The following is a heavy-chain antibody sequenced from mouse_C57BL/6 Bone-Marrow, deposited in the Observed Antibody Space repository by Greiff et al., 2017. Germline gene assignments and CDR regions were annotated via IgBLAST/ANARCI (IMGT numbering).Heavy chain of an antibody. D-gene: IGHD2-4*01. Sequence: QLQQSGAELARPGASVKMSCKASGYTFTSYTMHWVKQRPGQGLEWIGYINPSSGYTKYNQKFKDKATLTADKSSSTAYMQLSSLTSEDSAVYYCARSKDYDRRYFDYWGQGTTLTVSS. CDR1: GYTFTSYT. CDR2: INPSSGYT. J-gene: IGHJ2*01. V-gene: IGHV1-4*01. CDR3: ARSKDYDRRYFDY.